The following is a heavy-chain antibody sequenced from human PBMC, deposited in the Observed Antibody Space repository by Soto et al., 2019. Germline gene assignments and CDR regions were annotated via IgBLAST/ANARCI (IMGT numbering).Heavy chain of an antibody. J-gene: IGHJ4*02. V-gene: IGHV1-69*08. CDR2: IIPILGIA. D-gene: IGHD3-10*01. CDR1: GGTFSSYT. CDR3: ARDRGVLRGRGFDY. Sequence: QVQLVQSGAEVKKPGSSVKVSCKASGGTFSSYTISWVRQAPGQGLEWMGRIIPILGIANYAQKFQGRVTITADKSTSTAYMELSSLRSEDTAVYYCARDRGVLRGRGFDYWGQGTLVTVSS.